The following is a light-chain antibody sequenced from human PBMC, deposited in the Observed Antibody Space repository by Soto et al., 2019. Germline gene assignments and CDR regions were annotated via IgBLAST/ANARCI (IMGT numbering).Light chain of an antibody. J-gene: IGLJ2*01. CDR3: SSFPAPPTVL. V-gene: IGLV2-14*01. CDR1: NSDFSFYNY. Sequence: QSALTQPASVSGSPGQSITISCTGTNSDFSFYNYVSWYQHHPGKAPKLLIYQVSHRPSGVSSHFSGSKSGNTASLTISGPHPEAGADYYCSSFPAPPTVLFGG. CDR2: QVS.